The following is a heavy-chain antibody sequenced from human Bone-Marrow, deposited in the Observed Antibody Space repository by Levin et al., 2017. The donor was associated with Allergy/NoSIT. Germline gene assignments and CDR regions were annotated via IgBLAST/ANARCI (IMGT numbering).Heavy chain of an antibody. D-gene: IGHD2-2*01. CDR1: GDNVSSNSGV. V-gene: IGHV6-1*01. J-gene: IGHJ5*02. CDR2: TYYSSQCYT. CDR3: ARDESARGGYWFDP. Sequence: SETLSLTCVVSGDNVSSNSGVWNWIRQSPLRGLEWMGRTYYSSQCYTEYSESLRSRITIKSDTSKNQISLTLNSVTPEDTAVYYCARDESARGGYWFDPWGQGTLVTVSS.